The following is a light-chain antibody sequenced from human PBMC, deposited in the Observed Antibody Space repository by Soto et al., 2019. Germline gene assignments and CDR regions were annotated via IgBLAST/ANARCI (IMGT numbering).Light chain of an antibody. CDR1: QSISSY. CDR2: AAS. V-gene: IGKV1-39*01. Sequence: DIQMTQSPSSLSASVGDRVTITCRASQSISSYLNWYQQKPGKAPKLLIYAASSLQSGVPSRFSGSGSGTDFTLTISSLQPEDFATYYCQQSYSGFTCGPGTKVDIK. J-gene: IGKJ3*01. CDR3: QQSYSGFT.